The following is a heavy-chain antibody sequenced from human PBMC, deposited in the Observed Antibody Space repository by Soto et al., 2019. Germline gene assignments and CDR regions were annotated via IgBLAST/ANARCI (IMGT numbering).Heavy chain of an antibody. CDR2: IGTAGDT. D-gene: IGHD4-4*01. CDR3: AREMTSVTTRGAFDI. V-gene: IGHV3-13*01. J-gene: IGHJ3*02. Sequence: GGSLRLSCSASGFTFSSYDMHWVRQAAGKGLEWVSGIGTAGDTHYPGSVKGRFTISRENARNSLYLHMNSLRAGDTAVYYCAREMTSVTTRGAFDIWGQGTMVTVSS. CDR1: GFTFSSYD.